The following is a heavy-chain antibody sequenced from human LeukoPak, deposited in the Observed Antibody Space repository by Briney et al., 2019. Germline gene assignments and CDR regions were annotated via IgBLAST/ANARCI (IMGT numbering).Heavy chain of an antibody. V-gene: IGHV4-34*01. CDR2: IYYSGST. J-gene: IGHJ2*01. CDR3: ATTVVKRYFDL. CDR1: EGSFSGYY. Sequence: SETLSLTCVMDEGSFSGYYWSWIRQPPGKGLEWIGSIYYSGSTYYNPSLKSRVTISVDTSKNQFSLKLSSVTAADTAVYYCATTVVKRYFDLWGRGTLVTVSS. D-gene: IGHD4-23*01.